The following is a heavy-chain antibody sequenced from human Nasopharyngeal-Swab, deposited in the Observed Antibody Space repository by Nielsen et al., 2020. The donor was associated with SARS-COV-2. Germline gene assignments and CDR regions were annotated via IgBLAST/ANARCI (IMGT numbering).Heavy chain of an antibody. J-gene: IGHJ4*02. Sequence: GESLKISCAASGLSVTNSHMNWIRQAPGKGLEWVSVIYGGGTTECADSVRGRFTISRDRSGNTLYLQMNSLRADDTAIYYCARDPRGDGYSFFDYWGQGTEVTVSS. CDR2: IYGGGTT. CDR1: GLSVTNSH. D-gene: IGHD5-24*01. V-gene: IGHV3-53*01. CDR3: ARDPRGDGYSFFDY.